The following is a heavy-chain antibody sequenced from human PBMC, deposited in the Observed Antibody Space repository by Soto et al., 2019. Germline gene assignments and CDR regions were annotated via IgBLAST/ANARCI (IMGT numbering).Heavy chain of an antibody. CDR3: ARGSWEIFWPQSWFDP. CDR2: INHSGST. CDR1: GGSFSGYY. V-gene: IGHV4-34*01. J-gene: IGHJ5*02. D-gene: IGHD3-9*01. Sequence: SETLSLTCAVYGGSFSGYYWSWIRQPPGKGLEWIGEINHSGSTNYNPSLKSRVTISVDTSKNQFSLKLSSVTAADTAVYYCARGSWEIFWPQSWFDPWGQGTLVTVSS.